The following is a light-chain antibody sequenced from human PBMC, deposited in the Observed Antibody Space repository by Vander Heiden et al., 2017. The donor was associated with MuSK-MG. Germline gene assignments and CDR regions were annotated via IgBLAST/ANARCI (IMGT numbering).Light chain of an antibody. Sequence: DIQMTQSPSSLSASVGDRVTITCQASQDISNYLNWYQQKPGKAPKLLIYDASNFETGVPSRFSGSGSGTDFTFTISSLQPEDIATYYCQQYENLPPAFGGGTKVEIK. CDR3: QQYENLPPA. CDR2: DAS. V-gene: IGKV1-33*01. J-gene: IGKJ4*01. CDR1: QDISNY.